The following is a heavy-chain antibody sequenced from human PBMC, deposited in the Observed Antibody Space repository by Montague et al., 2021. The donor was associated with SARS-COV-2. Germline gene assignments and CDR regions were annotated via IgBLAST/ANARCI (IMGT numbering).Heavy chain of an antibody. D-gene: IGHD6-13*01. CDR1: GGWNRGRDRK. J-gene: IGHJ4*02. CDR3: ARHLKVSYYIAAAGSHDY. CDR2: MNYSRST. V-gene: IGHV4-39*01. Sequence: SETLSLTCTGLGGWNRGRDRKRTRLHQSHGRGSDGVGCMNYSRSTYYNPTLKSRVTISVDTSKNQLSLKLSSVTDADTDVYYCARHLKVSYYIAAAGSHDYWGQGTLVTVSS.